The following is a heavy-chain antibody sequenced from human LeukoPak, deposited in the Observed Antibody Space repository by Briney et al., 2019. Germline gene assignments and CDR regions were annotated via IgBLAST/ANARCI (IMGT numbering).Heavy chain of an antibody. D-gene: IGHD2-15*01. CDR1: GGSISSSSYY. CDR2: IYYSGST. J-gene: IGHJ6*03. Sequence: PSETLSLTCTVSGGSISSSSYYWGWIRQPPGKGLEWIGSIYYSGSTNYNPSLKSRVTISVDTSKNQFSLKLSSVTAADTAVYYCARGGGSSGYYYYVDVWGKGTTVTVSS. CDR3: ARGGGSSGYYYYVDV. V-gene: IGHV4-39*07.